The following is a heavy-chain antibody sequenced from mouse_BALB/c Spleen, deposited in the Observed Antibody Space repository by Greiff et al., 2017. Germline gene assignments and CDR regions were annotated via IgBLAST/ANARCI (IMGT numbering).Heavy chain of an antibody. CDR1: GYTFTSYW. D-gene: IGHD3-3*01. J-gene: IGHJ3*01. CDR3: TRSGLGAWFAY. CDR2: IYPSDSYT. V-gene: IGHV1-69*02. Sequence: QVQLQQPGAELVRPGASVKLSCKASGYTFTSYWINWVKQRPGQGLEWIGNIYPSDSYTNYNQKFKDKATLTVDKSSSTAYMQLSSPTSEDSAVYYCTRSGLGAWFAYWGQGTLVTVSA.